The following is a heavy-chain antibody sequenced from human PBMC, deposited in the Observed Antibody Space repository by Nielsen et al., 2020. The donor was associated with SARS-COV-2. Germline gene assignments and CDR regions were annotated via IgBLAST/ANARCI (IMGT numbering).Heavy chain of an antibody. J-gene: IGHJ6*03. D-gene: IGHD1-14*01. Sequence: GSLRLSCAASGGSISSSNWWRWVRPPPGQGLEWIGYIYYSGSTNYNPSLKSRVTISVDTSKNQFSLKLSSVTAADTAVYYCARDSGGDRSASPLRVYYYYMDVWGKGTTVTVSS. CDR1: GGSISSSNW. V-gene: IGHV4-4*02. CDR2: IYYSGST. CDR3: ARDSGGDRSASPLRVYYYYMDV.